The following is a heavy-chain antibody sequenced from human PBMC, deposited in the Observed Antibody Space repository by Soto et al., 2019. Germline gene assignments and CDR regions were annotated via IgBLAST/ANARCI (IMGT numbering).Heavy chain of an antibody. J-gene: IGHJ4*02. CDR1: GFTFSSYG. CDR3: ARGYGGNSGAFDY. Sequence: QVQLVESGGGVVQPGRSLRLSCAASGFTFSSYGMHWVRQAPGKGLEWVAVIWYDGSNKYCADSVKGRFTISRDNSKNTLYLQMNSLRAEDTAVYYCARGYGGNSGAFDYWGQGTLVTVSS. CDR2: IWYDGSNK. V-gene: IGHV3-33*01. D-gene: IGHD4-17*01.